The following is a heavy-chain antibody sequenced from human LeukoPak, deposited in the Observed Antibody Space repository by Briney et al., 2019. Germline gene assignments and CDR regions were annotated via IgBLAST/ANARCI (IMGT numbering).Heavy chain of an antibody. Sequence: PGGSLRLSCAASGFTFRSYAMHWVRQAPGKGLEWVAVISYDGSNKYYADSVKGRFTISRDNSKNTVYLQTNSLRAEDTAVYNCARDPRIAVAGNYYFGYWGQGTLVTVSS. CDR1: GFTFRSYA. CDR3: ARDPRIAVAGNYYFGY. CDR2: ISYDGSNK. J-gene: IGHJ4*02. V-gene: IGHV3-30-3*01. D-gene: IGHD6-19*01.